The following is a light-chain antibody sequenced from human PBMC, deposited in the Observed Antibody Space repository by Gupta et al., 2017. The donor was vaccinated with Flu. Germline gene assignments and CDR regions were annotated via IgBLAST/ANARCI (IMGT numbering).Light chain of an antibody. CDR2: GAS. CDR1: QDITSY. CDR3: QHLSSYPSLT. Sequence: SSLSSSLGDRVTLSCRASQDITSYLAWYQQRPGQAPKLLIYGASTRQSGVPSRFSGSGSGTEFTLTISSLESEDSAIYYCQHLSSYPSLTFGGGTRLE. V-gene: IGKV1-9*01. J-gene: IGKJ4*01.